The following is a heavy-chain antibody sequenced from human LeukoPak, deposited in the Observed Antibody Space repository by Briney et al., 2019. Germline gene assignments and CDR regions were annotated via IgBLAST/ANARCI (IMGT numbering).Heavy chain of an antibody. CDR1: GGSISSGSYY. CDR3: ARGPYYYGGSAFDI. D-gene: IGHD3-10*01. CDR2: IYSSGGT. V-gene: IGHV4-61*02. Sequence: PSETLSLTCTVSGGSISSGSYYWSWIRQPAGKGLEWIGRIYSSGGTNYNPSLKRRVTISVHTSRNQFSLKLSSVTAADTAVYYCARGPYYYGGSAFDIWGQGTMVTVSS. J-gene: IGHJ3*02.